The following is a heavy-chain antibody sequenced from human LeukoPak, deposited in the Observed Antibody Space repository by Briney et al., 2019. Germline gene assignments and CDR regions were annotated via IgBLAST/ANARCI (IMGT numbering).Heavy chain of an antibody. CDR2: IIPIFGTA. CDR3: ARLNLYGSGEVNYYYYGMDV. D-gene: IGHD3-10*01. Sequence: ASVKVSCKASGGTFSSYAISWVRLAPGQGLEWMGGIIPIFGTANYAQKFQGRVTITADESTSTAYMELSSLRSEDTAVYYCARLNLYGSGEVNYYYYGMDVWGQGTTVTVSS. J-gene: IGHJ6*02. CDR1: GGTFSSYA. V-gene: IGHV1-69*01.